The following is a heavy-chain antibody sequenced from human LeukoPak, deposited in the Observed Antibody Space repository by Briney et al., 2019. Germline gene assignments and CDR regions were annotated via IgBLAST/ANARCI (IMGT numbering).Heavy chain of an antibody. V-gene: IGHV6-1*01. J-gene: IGHJ3*02. CDR1: GDSVSSNSAA. Sequence: SQTLSLTCAISGDSVSSNSAAWNWIRQSPSRGLEWLGRKYYRSKWYNDYAVSVKSRITINPDTSKNQFSLQLNSVTAADTALYYCARRSVVTIINFATFDIWGQGRMVAVSS. D-gene: IGHD2-21*02. CDR3: ARRSVVTIINFATFDI. CDR2: KYYRSKWYN.